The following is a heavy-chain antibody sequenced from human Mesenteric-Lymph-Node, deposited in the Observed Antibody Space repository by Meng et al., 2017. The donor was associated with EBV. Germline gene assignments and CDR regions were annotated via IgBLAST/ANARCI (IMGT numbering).Heavy chain of an antibody. V-gene: IGHV4-59*01. D-gene: IGHD3-3*01. J-gene: IGHJ4*02. Sequence: QVQVQESGPGLVKPSGTLSLTCTVSGGSISGYYWSWIRQPPVEGLEWIGDIYFGGSTDYNPSLKSRVTISVDMSKKQFSLKLGSVTAADTAVYYCARGTNYDLLSDGNFFDHWGQGALVTVSS. CDR1: GGSISGYY. CDR3: ARGTNYDLLSDGNFFDH. CDR2: IYFGGST.